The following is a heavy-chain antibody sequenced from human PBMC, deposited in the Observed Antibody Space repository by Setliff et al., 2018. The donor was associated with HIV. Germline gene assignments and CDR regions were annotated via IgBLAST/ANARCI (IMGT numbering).Heavy chain of an antibody. CDR2: IYYSGST. D-gene: IGHD3-3*01. J-gene: IGHJ6*03. CDR1: GGSISSLNW. CDR3: ARRGDFWSGYYGRYYYYYMDV. V-gene: IGHV4-4*02. Sequence: SETLSLTCAVSGGSISSLNWWSWVRQPPGKGLEWIGYIYYSGSTNYNPSLKSRVTISVDTSKNQFSLKLSSVTAADTAVYYCARRGDFWSGYYGRYYYYYMDVWGKGTTVTVSS.